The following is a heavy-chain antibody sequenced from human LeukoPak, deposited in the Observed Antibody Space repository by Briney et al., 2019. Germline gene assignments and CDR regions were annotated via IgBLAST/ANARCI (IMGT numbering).Heavy chain of an antibody. CDR1: GFTFSNYA. D-gene: IGHD3-10*01. CDR2: ISSSSSYI. Sequence: KTGGSLRLSCAASGFTFSNYAMSWVRQAPGKGLEWVSSISSSSSYIYYADSVKGRFTISRDNAKNSLYLQMNSLRAEDTAVYYCARSDLWYGSGSHRPNWFDPWGQGTLVTVSS. CDR3: ARSDLWYGSGSHRPNWFDP. V-gene: IGHV3-21*01. J-gene: IGHJ5*02.